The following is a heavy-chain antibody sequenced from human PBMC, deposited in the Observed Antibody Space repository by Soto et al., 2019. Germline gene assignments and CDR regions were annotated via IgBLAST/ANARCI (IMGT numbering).Heavy chain of an antibody. CDR2: IYYGGSA. J-gene: IGHJ4*02. CDR1: GVSISTYY. D-gene: IGHD2-8*01. Sequence: SETLSLTCTVSGVSISTYYWNWIRQPPGKGLEWIGYIYYGGSANYNPSLKSRVTISVDTSKKQFSPKLSSVTAADTAVYYCARGGHCTNGVCSALDYWGQGTLVTVSS. CDR3: ARGGHCTNGVCSALDY. V-gene: IGHV4-59*08.